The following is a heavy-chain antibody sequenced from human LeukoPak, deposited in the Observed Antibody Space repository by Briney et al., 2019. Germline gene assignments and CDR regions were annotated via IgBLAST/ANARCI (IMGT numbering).Heavy chain of an antibody. D-gene: IGHD6-19*01. J-gene: IGHJ4*02. Sequence: GGSLRLSCAVSGFSVSSFGMSWVRQAPGKGLEWISAISLNGETTWYADSVKGRFTISRDNSKNTLYLQLTSLRAEDTALYYCAQGFSSGWYPYWGQGSLVSVSS. CDR1: GFSVSSFG. CDR2: ISLNGETT. V-gene: IGHV3-23*01. CDR3: AQGFSSGWYPY.